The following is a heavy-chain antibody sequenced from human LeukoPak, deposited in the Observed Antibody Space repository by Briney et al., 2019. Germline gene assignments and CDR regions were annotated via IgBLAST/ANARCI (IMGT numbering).Heavy chain of an antibody. J-gene: IGHJ6*03. CDR2: ISSSGSTI. CDR3: ARERFYYYYYMDV. Sequence: GGSLRLSCAASGFTFSAYYMSWIRQAPGKGLEWVSYISSSGSTIYYADSVKGRFTISRDNAKNSLYLQMNSLRAEDTAVYYCARERFYYYYYMDVWGKGTTVTVSS. CDR1: GFTFSAYY. V-gene: IGHV3-11*01.